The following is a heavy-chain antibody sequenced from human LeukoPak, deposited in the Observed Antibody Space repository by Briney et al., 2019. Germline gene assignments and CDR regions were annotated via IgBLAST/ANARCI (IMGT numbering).Heavy chain of an antibody. CDR2: ISAYNGNT. Sequence: ASVKVSCKASGYTFTSYGISWVRQAPGQGLEWMGWISAYNGNTNYAQKLQGRVTMTTDTSTSTAYMELRSLRSDDTAVYYCARDLGILTGYPDDAFDIWGQGTMVTVSS. CDR1: GYTFTSYG. J-gene: IGHJ3*02. D-gene: IGHD3-9*01. V-gene: IGHV1-18*01. CDR3: ARDLGILTGYPDDAFDI.